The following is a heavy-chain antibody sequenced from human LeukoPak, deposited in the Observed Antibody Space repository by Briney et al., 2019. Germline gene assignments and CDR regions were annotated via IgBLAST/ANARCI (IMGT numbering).Heavy chain of an antibody. CDR2: ISSSSRTI. D-gene: IGHD7-27*01. Sequence: GGSLRLSCAASGFTFSSYSMSWVRQAPGKGLEGLAHISSSSRTIYYADSVKGRFTISRDNAKNSLYLQMNSLRGEDTAVYYCARDRVPQLTADYWGQGTLVTVSS. V-gene: IGHV3-48*01. J-gene: IGHJ4*02. CDR1: GFTFSSYS. CDR3: ARDRVPQLTADY.